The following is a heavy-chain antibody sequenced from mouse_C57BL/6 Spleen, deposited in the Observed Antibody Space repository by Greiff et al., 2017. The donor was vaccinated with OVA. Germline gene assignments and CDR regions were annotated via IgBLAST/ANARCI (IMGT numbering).Heavy chain of an antibody. CDR1: GYTFTDYN. CDR2: INPNNGGT. D-gene: IGHD1-1*01. CDR3: ARSRDYYGSPLYAMDY. V-gene: IGHV1-22*01. Sequence: EVQLQQSGPELVKPGASVKMSCKASGYTFTDYNMHWVKQSHGKSLEWIGYINPNNGGTSYNQKFKGKATLTVNKSSSTAYMELRSLTSEDSAVYYCARSRDYYGSPLYAMDYWGQGTSVTVSS. J-gene: IGHJ4*01.